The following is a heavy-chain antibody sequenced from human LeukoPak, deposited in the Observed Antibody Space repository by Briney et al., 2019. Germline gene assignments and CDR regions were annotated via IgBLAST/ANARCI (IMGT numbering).Heavy chain of an antibody. J-gene: IGHJ4*02. CDR3: AKEGAGYGYDY. CDR2: IKNDGSST. CDR1: GYTFSAYW. V-gene: IGHV3-74*01. D-gene: IGHD5-12*01. Sequence: GGSLRLSCAGSGYTFSAYWMHWVRQTPGKGPVWVSRIKNDGSSTGYADSVKGRFTISRDNAKNTLYLQMNSLGAEDAAIYYCAKEGAGYGYDYWGQGTLVTVSS.